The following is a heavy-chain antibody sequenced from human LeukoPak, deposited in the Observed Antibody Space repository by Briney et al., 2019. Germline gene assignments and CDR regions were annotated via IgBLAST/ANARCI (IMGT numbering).Heavy chain of an antibody. J-gene: IGHJ4*02. D-gene: IGHD1-26*01. Sequence: GGSLRLSCAASRFTFDNYAMHWVRQAPGKGLEWVSGISWNSGSRGYADSVQGRFTISRDNAKNSLYLQMNSLRPEDTALYYCAKAARTEWELLDYWGQGTLVTVSS. CDR1: RFTFDNYA. CDR2: ISWNSGSR. V-gene: IGHV3-9*01. CDR3: AKAARTEWELLDY.